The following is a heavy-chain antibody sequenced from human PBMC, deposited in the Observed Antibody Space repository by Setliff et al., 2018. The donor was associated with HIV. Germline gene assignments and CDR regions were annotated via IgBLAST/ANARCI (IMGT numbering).Heavy chain of an antibody. CDR2: ISHSGNT. CDR3: ARSTVGAGASFP. CDR1: GDSINTHY. J-gene: IGHJ5*02. V-gene: IGHV4-59*11. Sequence: SETLSLTCTVSGDSINTHYWSWIRQPPGKGLEWIGCISHSGNTNFKPSLNSRVTISLDTSKNQFSLRLTSLTAADTAIYYCARSTVGAGASFPWGRGILVTVSS. D-gene: IGHD1-26*01.